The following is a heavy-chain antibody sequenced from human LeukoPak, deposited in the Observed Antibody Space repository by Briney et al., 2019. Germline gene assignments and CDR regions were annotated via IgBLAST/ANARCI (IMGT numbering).Heavy chain of an antibody. V-gene: IGHV1-18*04. J-gene: IGHJ4*02. CDR2: ISAYNGNT. CDR1: GYTFTSYG. D-gene: IGHD2-2*01. CDR3: ARDPLGYCSSTSCYGPPGY. Sequence: GASVKVPCKASGYTFTSYGISWVRQAPGQGLEWMGWISAYNGNTNYAQKLQGRVTMTTDTSTSTAYMELRSLRSDDTAVYYCARDPLGYCSSTSCYGPPGYWGQGTLVTVSS.